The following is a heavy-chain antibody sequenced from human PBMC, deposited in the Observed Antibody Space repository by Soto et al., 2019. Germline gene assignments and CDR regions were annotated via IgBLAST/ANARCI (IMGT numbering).Heavy chain of an antibody. V-gene: IGHV3-23*01. J-gene: IGHJ6*02. CDR2: ISGSGGST. D-gene: IGHD3-22*01. CDR3: AKMVAATSGYYPPYHYYYGMDV. CDR1: GFTFSSYA. Sequence: GSLRLSCAASGFTFSSYAINWVRQAPGKGLEWVSAISGSGGSTYYADSVKGRFTISRDNSKNTLYLQMNSLRAEDTAVYYCAKMVAATSGYYPPYHYYYGMDVWGQGTTVTVSS.